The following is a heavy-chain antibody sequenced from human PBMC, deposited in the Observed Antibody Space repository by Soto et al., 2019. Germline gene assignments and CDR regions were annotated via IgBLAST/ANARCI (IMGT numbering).Heavy chain of an antibody. CDR1: GYTFTNYW. D-gene: IGHD1-26*01. V-gene: IGHV5-10-1*01. J-gene: IGHJ4*02. Sequence: PGESLKISCKGSGYTFTNYWISLVLQMPGKGLEWMGGVDLSDSRTNYSPSFQGHVTMSTDKSINTAYLQMNSLRAEDTAIYYCARDSEIVGATTLHDCWGQGTLVTVSS. CDR2: VDLSDSRT. CDR3: ARDSEIVGATTLHDC.